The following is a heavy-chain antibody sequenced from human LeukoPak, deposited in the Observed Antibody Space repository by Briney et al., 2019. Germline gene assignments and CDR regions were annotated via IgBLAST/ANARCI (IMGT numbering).Heavy chain of an antibody. CDR2: IKQDGSEK. J-gene: IGHJ4*02. V-gene: IGHV3-7*01. CDR1: GFTFSSFW. Sequence: GGSLRLSCAASGFTFSSFWMTRVRQAPGKGLEWVANIKQDGSEKYYVDSVKGRFTISRDNAKNSLYLQMDSLRAEDTAVYYCARDRVGGFDFWGQGTLVTVSS. D-gene: IGHD3-16*01. CDR3: ARDRVGGFDF.